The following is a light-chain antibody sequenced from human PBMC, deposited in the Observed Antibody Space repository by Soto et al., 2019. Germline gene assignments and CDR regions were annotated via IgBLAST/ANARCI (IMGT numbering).Light chain of an antibody. CDR2: DVI. CDR1: SSDVGAYIY. Sequence: QSALTQPRSVSGSPGQSVTFSCTGTSSDVGAYIYVSWYQQHPGKAPKLIIYDVIKRPSGVPDRFSGSKSGNTASLTISGLQAEDEADYYCCSYAGSDTHVFGTGTKVTVL. J-gene: IGLJ1*01. CDR3: CSYAGSDTHV. V-gene: IGLV2-11*01.